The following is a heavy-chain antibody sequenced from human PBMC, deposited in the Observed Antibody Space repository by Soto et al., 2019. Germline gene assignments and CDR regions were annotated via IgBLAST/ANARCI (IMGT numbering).Heavy chain of an antibody. CDR2: IYWDDDK. CDR3: VHRGEMNGNWDQGYLEN. CDR1: GFSLTSRPVG. J-gene: IGHJ4*02. V-gene: IGHV2-5*02. D-gene: IGHD1-1*01. Sequence: QITLKESGPTRVKPTQTLTLTCSFSGFSLTSRPVGVAWIRQPPGKALEWLAVIYWDDDKRYSPSLKSRLTIAKDPSKNQVVLTMAYMDPVDTATYFCVHRGEMNGNWDQGYLENWGQGILVTVSS.